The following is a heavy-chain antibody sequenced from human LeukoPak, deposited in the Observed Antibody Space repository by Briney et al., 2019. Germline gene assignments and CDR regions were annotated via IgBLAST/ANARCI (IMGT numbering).Heavy chain of an antibody. Sequence: GGSLRLSCAASGFTFSSYGMSWVRQAPGKGLEWVSAISGSGGSTYYADSVKGRFTISRDNSKNTLYLQMNSLRAEDTAVYYCAKGRSGPYYYYGMDVWGQGTTVTVSS. CDR1: GFTFSSYG. J-gene: IGHJ6*01. D-gene: IGHD1-26*01. V-gene: IGHV3-23*01. CDR2: ISGSGGST. CDR3: AKGRSGPYYYYGMDV.